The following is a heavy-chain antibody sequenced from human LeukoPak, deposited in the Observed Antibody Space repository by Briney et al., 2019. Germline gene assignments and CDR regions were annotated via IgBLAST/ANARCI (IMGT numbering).Heavy chain of an antibody. V-gene: IGHV4-34*01. CDR3: ARGLTTVTTFNWFDP. J-gene: IGHJ5*02. CDR2: VNHSGST. Sequence: SETLSLTCAVYGGSFSGYYWSWIRQPPGKGLEWIGEVNHSGSTNYNPSLKSRVTISVDTSKNQFSLKLSSVTAADTAVYYCARGLTTVTTFNWFDPWGQGTLVTVSS. CDR1: GGSFSGYY. D-gene: IGHD4-17*01.